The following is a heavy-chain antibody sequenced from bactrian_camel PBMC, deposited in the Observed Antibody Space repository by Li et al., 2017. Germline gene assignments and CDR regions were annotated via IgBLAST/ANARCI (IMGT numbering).Heavy chain of an antibody. V-gene: IGHV3S40*01. CDR3: AAAPRRWLHFSWFTNPAYFEH. CDR2: ISPGGSVT. D-gene: IGHD1*01. CDR1: GFDFFANS. Sequence: DVQLVESGGGLVQPGGSLRLSCAASGFDFFANSMSWVRQAPGKGLEWISSISPGGSVTNYSDSVKGRFTISQDNAENTLNLQMNSLKPDDTAMYYCAAAPRRWLHFSWFTNPAYFEHWGLGTQVTVS. J-gene: IGHJ4*01.